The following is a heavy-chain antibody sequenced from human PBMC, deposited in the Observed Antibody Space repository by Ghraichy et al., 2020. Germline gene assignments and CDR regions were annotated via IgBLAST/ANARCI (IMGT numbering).Heavy chain of an antibody. CDR3: TREYYYGSGTRRRFDY. CDR2: IRSKAYGGTT. Sequence: GGSLRLSCTASGFTFGDYAMSWFRQAPGKGLEWVGFIRSKAYGGTTEYAASVKGRFTISRDDSKSIAYLQMNSLKTEDTAVYYCTREYYYGSGTRRRFDYWGQGTLVTVSS. CDR1: GFTFGDYA. V-gene: IGHV3-49*03. D-gene: IGHD3-10*01. J-gene: IGHJ4*02.